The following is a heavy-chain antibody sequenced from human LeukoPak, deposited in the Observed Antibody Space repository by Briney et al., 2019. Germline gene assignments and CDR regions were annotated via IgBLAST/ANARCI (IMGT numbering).Heavy chain of an antibody. CDR1: GFTFSSYA. Sequence: GRSLRLSCAASGFTFSSYAISWVRQAPGQGLEWMGRIIPIFGIANYAQKFQGRVTITADKSTSTAYMELSSLRSEDTAVYYCARAVYDSSGYYLWGWGQGTLVTVSS. V-gene: IGHV1-69*04. D-gene: IGHD3-22*01. CDR3: ARAVYDSSGYYLWG. J-gene: IGHJ4*02. CDR2: IIPIFGIA.